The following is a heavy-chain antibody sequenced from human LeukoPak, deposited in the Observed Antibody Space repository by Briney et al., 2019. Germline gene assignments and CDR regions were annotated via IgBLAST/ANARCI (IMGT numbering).Heavy chain of an antibody. CDR1: GYTFSSYA. V-gene: IGHV1-18*01. D-gene: IGHD2-15*01. CDR2: ISTYNGNT. Sequence: ASVKVSCKASGYTFSSYAISWVRQAPGQGLEWMGWISTYNGNTNYAQKFQGSVTLTTDTSTSTGYMDLRSLRSDDTAVYHCARVALGSWYFDLWGRGTLVTVSS. CDR3: ARVALGSWYFDL. J-gene: IGHJ2*01.